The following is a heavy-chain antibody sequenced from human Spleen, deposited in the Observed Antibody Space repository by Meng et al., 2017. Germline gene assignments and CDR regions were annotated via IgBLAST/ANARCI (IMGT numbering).Heavy chain of an antibody. Sequence: ETLSLTCAASGFTFDDYGMSWVRQAPGKGLEWVSGINWNGGSTGYADSVKGRFTISRDNAKNSLYLQMNSLRAEDTALYYCARVDGSYYYYYGMDAWGQGTTVTVSS. D-gene: IGHD1-26*01. CDR2: INWNGGST. J-gene: IGHJ6*02. CDR3: ARVDGSYYYYYGMDA. V-gene: IGHV3-20*04. CDR1: GFTFDDYG.